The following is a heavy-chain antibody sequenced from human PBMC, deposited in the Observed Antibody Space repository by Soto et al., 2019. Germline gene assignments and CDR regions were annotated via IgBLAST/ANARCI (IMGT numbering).Heavy chain of an antibody. CDR2: ISPNGNSK. D-gene: IGHD3-22*01. V-gene: IGHV3-30-3*01. Sequence: GGSLRLSCTASGFTFSSSAMHWVRQAPGKGLECVAVISPNGNSKYHADSVKDRFTISRDNSRNTLYLQMDSLRFEDTAVYYCARKVDYYDATGSSFDIWGQGTMVTVSS. CDR3: ARKVDYYDATGSSFDI. CDR1: GFTFSSSA. J-gene: IGHJ3*02.